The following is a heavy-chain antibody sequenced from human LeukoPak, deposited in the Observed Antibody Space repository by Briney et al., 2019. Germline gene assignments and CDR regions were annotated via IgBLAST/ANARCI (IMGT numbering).Heavy chain of an antibody. CDR1: GGSISKYL. J-gene: IGHJ4*02. CDR2: IHASGTT. CDR3: ALEDATTTTGRTLDY. D-gene: IGHD4-11*01. V-gene: IGHV4-4*07. Sequence: SETLSLTCIVSGGSISKYLWTWIPQPAGKGLECIGRIHASGTTNYNPSLTSRVALSLHTSKNQSSLNLSSVTAADTAVYYCALEDATTTTGRTLDYWGQGALVTVSS.